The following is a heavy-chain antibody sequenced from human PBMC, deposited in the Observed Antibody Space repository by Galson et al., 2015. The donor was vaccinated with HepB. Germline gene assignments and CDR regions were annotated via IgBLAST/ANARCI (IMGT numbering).Heavy chain of an antibody. J-gene: IGHJ4*02. CDR3: AKDNSGVIHY. D-gene: IGHD2-21*01. V-gene: IGHV3-30*18. CDR1: GFTFSSYG. CDR2: ISYDGSNK. Sequence: RLSCAASGFTFSSYGMHWVRQAPGKGLEWVAVISYDGSNKYYADSVKGRFTISRDNSKNTLYLQMNSLRAEDTAVYYCAKDNSGVIHYWGQGTLVTVSS.